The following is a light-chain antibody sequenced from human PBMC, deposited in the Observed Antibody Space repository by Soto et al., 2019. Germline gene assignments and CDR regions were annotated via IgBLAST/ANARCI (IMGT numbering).Light chain of an antibody. Sequence: QSALTQPPSASGSPGQSITISCTGTSSDVGAFNYVSWYQQHPGKAPKLMIFEINKRPSGVPDRFSGSKSGNSASLTVSGLQTEDEADYYCSSYAGSNIYVFGSGTKVTLL. CDR1: SSDVGAFNY. CDR2: EIN. CDR3: SSYAGSNIYV. V-gene: IGLV2-8*01. J-gene: IGLJ1*01.